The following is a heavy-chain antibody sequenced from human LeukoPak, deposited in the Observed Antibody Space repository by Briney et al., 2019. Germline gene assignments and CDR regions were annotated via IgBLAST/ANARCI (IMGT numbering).Heavy chain of an antibody. J-gene: IGHJ4*02. CDR3: ATLYYFDY. D-gene: IGHD3-16*01. Sequence: SETLSLTCAVYGGSFSGYYWSWIRQPPGKGLEWIGEINHSGSTNYNPSLKSRVIISVDTSKNQFSLKLSSVTAADTAVYYCATLYYFDYWGQGTLVTVSS. CDR2: INHSGST. V-gene: IGHV4-34*01. CDR1: GGSFSGYY.